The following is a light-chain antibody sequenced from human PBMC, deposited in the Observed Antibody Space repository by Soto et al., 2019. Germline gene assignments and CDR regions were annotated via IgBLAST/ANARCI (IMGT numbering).Light chain of an antibody. J-gene: IGLJ1*01. V-gene: IGLV2-14*01. CDR1: SSDVGGYNY. CDR3: SSYTGSSTPYV. Sequence: QSVLTQPASVSGSPGQSITISCTGTSSDVGGYNYVSWYQQHPGKAPNLMIYEVSNRPSGISNRFSGSKSGNTASLTISGLQAEDEADYCSSYTGSSTPYVFGTGTKLTVL. CDR2: EVS.